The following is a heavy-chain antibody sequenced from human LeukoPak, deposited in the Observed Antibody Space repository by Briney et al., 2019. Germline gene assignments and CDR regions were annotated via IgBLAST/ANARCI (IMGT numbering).Heavy chain of an antibody. CDR3: AKGTAASCTGSSCYPLDF. V-gene: IGHV3-48*01. Sequence: GGSLRLSCAASGFTFSSYSMNWVRQAPGKGLEWVSYISSSSSTIYYADSVKGRFTISRDNAKNSLYLQMNSLRVDDTAVYYCAKGTAASCTGSSCYPLDFWGQGTLVTVSS. CDR1: GFTFSSYS. D-gene: IGHD2-8*02. CDR2: ISSSSSTI. J-gene: IGHJ4*02.